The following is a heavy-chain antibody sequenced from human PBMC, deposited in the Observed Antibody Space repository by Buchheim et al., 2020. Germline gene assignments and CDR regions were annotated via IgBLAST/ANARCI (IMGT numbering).Heavy chain of an antibody. D-gene: IGHD1-1*01. J-gene: IGHJ4*02. V-gene: IGHV3-30*18. Sequence: QVQLVESGGGVVQPGRSLRLSCAASRFTFSSHGMHWVRQAPGKGLEWVAFITYDGSNQDYADSVKGRFTISRDNSKKTVYLQMNSLRAEDTSVYYCAKYWRRLDYWGQGTL. CDR2: ITYDGSNQ. CDR1: RFTFSSHG. CDR3: AKYWRRLDY.